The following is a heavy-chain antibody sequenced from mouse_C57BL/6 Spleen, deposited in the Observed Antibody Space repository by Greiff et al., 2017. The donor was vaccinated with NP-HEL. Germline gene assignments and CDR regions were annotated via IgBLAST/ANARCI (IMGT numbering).Heavy chain of an antibody. J-gene: IGHJ2*01. Sequence: EVKLVESEGGLVQPGSSMKLSCTASGFTFSDSYMAWVRQVPEKGLEWVANINYDGSSTYYLDSLKSRFIISRDTAKNILYLQMSSLKSEDTATYYCARALGELRLDYWGQGTTLTVSS. CDR2: INYDGSST. CDR1: GFTFSDSY. D-gene: IGHD3-2*02. CDR3: ARALGELRLDY. V-gene: IGHV5-16*01.